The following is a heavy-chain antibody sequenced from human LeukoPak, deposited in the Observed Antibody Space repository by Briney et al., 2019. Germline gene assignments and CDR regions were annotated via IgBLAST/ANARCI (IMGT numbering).Heavy chain of an antibody. CDR2: IKSKTDGGTT. D-gene: IGHD5-18*01. CDR3: TTDRGYSYGSDAFDI. CDR1: GFTFSNAW. Sequence: GGSLRLSCAASGFTFSNAWMSWVRQAPGKGLEWVGRIKSKTDGGTTDYAAPVKGRFTISRDDSKNTLYLQMNSLKTEDTAVYYCTTDRGYSYGSDAFDIWGQGTMVTVSS. J-gene: IGHJ3*02. V-gene: IGHV3-15*01.